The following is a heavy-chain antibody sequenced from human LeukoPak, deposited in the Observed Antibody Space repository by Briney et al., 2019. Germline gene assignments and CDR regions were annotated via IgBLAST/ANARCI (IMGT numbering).Heavy chain of an antibody. D-gene: IGHD4-17*01. CDR1: SGSISSYY. J-gene: IGHJ4*02. V-gene: IGHV4-59*01. Sequence: PSETLSLTCTVSSGSISSYYWSWIRQPPGKGLEWIGYIFYSGSTNYNPSLKSRVTIPVDTSKNQFSLGLSSVTAADTAVYYCARGPTRYYFDCWGQGTLVTVSS. CDR3: ARGPTRYYFDC. CDR2: IFYSGST.